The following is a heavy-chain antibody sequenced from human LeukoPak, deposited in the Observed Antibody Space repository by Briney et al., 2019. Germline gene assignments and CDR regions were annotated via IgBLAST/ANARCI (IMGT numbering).Heavy chain of an antibody. J-gene: IGHJ4*02. Sequence: PSETLSLTCTVSGGSISSYSWSWIRQPAGKGLEWIGRIYTSGSTKYNPSLTSRVTMSVDTSKNQFSLRLTSVTAEDTAVYYCARQGGAFGPLDYWGQGTLVTVSS. CDR3: ARQGGAFGPLDY. D-gene: IGHD3/OR15-3a*01. V-gene: IGHV4-4*07. CDR2: IYTSGST. CDR1: GGSISSYS.